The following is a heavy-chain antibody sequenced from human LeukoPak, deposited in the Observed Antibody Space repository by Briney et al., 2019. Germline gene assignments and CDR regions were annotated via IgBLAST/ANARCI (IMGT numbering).Heavy chain of an antibody. Sequence: SETLSLTCSVSGGSISIYYWSWVRQPPGKGLEWIGYIYNSGSTNYNPSLKSRVTISVDTSKNQFSLKLTSVTAADTAVYYCARGDAFDIWGQGTMVTVSS. CDR2: IYNSGST. V-gene: IGHV4-59*01. CDR3: ARGDAFDI. CDR1: GGSISIYY. J-gene: IGHJ3*02.